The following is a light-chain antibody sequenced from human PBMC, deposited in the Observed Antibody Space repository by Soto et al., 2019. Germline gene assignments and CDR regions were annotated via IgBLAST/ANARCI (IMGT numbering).Light chain of an antibody. V-gene: IGLV2-14*01. Sequence: QSLLTKPASLSGSPGQSITISCTGTSSDVGGYNYVSWYQQHPGKAPKLMISEVSNRPSGVSNRFSGSKSGNTASLTISGLQAEDEADYYCSSYTSSITPVFGGGTRLTVL. J-gene: IGLJ2*01. CDR3: SSYTSSITPV. CDR1: SSDVGGYNY. CDR2: EVS.